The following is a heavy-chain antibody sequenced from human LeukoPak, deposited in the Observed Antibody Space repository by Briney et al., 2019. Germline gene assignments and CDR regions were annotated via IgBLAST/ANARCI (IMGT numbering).Heavy chain of an antibody. D-gene: IGHD1-1*01. CDR3: ARLARTVFDY. Sequence: PSETLSLTCTVSGGSISSYYWSWIRQPPGKGLEWIGYIYYSGSTNYNPSLKSRVTISVDTSKNQFSLKLSSVTAADTAVYYCARLARTVFDYWGQGTLVTVSS. V-gene: IGHV4-59*01. CDR1: GGSISSYY. J-gene: IGHJ4*02. CDR2: IYYSGST.